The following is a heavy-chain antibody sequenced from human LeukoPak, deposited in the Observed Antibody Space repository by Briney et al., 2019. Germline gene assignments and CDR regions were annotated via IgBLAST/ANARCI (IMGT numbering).Heavy chain of an antibody. Sequence: PGGSLRLSCATSGFTFNNYGMHWVRQAPGKGLEWVAHIWYDGSRTYYADSVKGRFTIPRDTSKNTLSLQMNSLSAEDTAVYYCARGGYSYGYATAYWGQGTLVTVSS. J-gene: IGHJ4*02. CDR1: GFTFNNYG. V-gene: IGHV3-33*01. CDR3: ARGGYSYGYATAY. D-gene: IGHD5-18*01. CDR2: IWYDGSRT.